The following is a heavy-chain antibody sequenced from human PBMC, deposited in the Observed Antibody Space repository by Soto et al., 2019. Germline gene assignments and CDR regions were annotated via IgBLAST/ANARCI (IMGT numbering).Heavy chain of an antibody. CDR1: GYTFTSYA. J-gene: IGHJ6*02. CDR3: ASIFXFWSGPENYYYYYGMDV. CDR2: INAGNGNT. D-gene: IGHD3-3*01. V-gene: IGHV1-3*01. Sequence: ASVKVSCKASGYTFTSYAMHWVRQAPGQRLEWMGWINAGNGNTKYSQKFQGRVTITRDTSASTAYMELSSLRSEDTAVYYCASIFXFWSGPENYYYYYGMDVWGQGTTVTVSS.